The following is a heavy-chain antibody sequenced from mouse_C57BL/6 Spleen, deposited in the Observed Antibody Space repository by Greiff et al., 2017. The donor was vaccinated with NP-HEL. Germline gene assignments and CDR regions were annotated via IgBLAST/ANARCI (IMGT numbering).Heavy chain of an antibody. V-gene: IGHV1-72*01. J-gene: IGHJ4*01. CDR2: IDPNSGGT. Sequence: VQLVESGAELVKPGASVKLSCKASGYTFTSYWMHWVKQRPGRGLDWIGRIDPNSGGTKYNEKFKSKATLTVDKPSSTAYMQLSSLTSEDSAVYYCARDYPYAMDYWGQGTSVTVSS. D-gene: IGHD2-4*01. CDR3: ARDYPYAMDY. CDR1: GYTFTSYW.